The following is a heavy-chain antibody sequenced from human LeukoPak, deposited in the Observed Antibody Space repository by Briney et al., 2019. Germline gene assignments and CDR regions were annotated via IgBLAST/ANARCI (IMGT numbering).Heavy chain of an antibody. CDR1: GFTFSSYA. D-gene: IGHD5-18*01. CDR3: AKTPRYSYGNGHFDY. V-gene: IGHV3-23*01. Sequence: PGGSLRLSCAASGFTFSSYAMSWVRQAPGKGLEWVSAISGSGGSTYYADSVKGRFTISRDNSKNTLYLQMNSLRAEDTAVYYCAKTPRYSYGNGHFDYWGQGTLVTVSS. CDR2: ISGSGGST. J-gene: IGHJ4*02.